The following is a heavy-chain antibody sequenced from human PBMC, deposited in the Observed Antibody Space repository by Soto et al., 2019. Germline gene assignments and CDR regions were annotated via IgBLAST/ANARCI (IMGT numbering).Heavy chain of an antibody. Sequence: QVQLVQSGAEVKKPGASVKVSCKASGYTFTSYGISWVRQAPGQGLEWMGWISAYNGNTNYAQKFQGRGTMTTDTSTSTAYMELRSLRSDDTAVYYCARGGKYCTNGVCPCCRMDVWGQGTTVTVSS. V-gene: IGHV1-18*01. J-gene: IGHJ6*02. D-gene: IGHD2-8*01. CDR2: ISAYNGNT. CDR1: GYTFTSYG. CDR3: ARGGKYCTNGVCPCCRMDV.